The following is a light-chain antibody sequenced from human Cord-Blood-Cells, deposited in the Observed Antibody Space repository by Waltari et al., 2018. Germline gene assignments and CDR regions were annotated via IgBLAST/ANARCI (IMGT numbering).Light chain of an antibody. CDR1: SSDGGGSNY. Sequence: QSALTQPASVSGSPGQSITISCTGTSSDGGGSNYVSWYQQHPGKAPKLMIYEVSNRPSGVSNRFSGSKSGNTASLTISGLQAEDEADYYCSSYTSSSTYVFGTGTKVTVL. CDR3: SSYTSSSTYV. CDR2: EVS. V-gene: IGLV2-14*01. J-gene: IGLJ1*01.